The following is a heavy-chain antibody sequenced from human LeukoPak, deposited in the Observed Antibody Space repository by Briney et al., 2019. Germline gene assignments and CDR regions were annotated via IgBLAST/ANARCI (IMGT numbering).Heavy chain of an antibody. CDR1: GFTFSSYW. CDR2: INSDGSST. Sequence: GSLRLSCEAFGFTFSSYWMHWVRQAPGKGLVWVSRINSDGSSTSYADSVKGRFTISRDNAKNSLYLQMNSLRAEDTAVYYCARVSSGQLGHWGQGTLVTVSS. V-gene: IGHV3-74*01. D-gene: IGHD6-13*01. J-gene: IGHJ4*02. CDR3: ARVSSGQLGH.